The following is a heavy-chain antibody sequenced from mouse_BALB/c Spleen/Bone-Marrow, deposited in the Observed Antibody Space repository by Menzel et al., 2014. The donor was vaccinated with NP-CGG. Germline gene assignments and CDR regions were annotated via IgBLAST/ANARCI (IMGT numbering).Heavy chain of an antibody. D-gene: IGHD4-1*01. Sequence: QVQLKESGAELAKPGASVKMSYKASDYTFTTYWMHWVKQRPGQGLEWIGYIDPRTGYTEYNQKFKDKATLTADKSSSTAYMQQSSLTSEDSAVYYCARDWDAYWGQGTLVTVSA. J-gene: IGHJ3*01. CDR3: ARDWDAY. V-gene: IGHV1-7*01. CDR2: IDPRTGYT. CDR1: DYTFTTYW.